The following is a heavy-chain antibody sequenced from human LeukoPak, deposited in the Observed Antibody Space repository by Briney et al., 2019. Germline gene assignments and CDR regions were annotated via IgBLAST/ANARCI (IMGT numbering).Heavy chain of an antibody. D-gene: IGHD6-19*01. Sequence: GGSLRLSCVASGFTVSSNYMSWGRQAPGKGLEWVSVIYSGSSTYYAESVKGRFTISRNTSKNTLYLQMNSLRADDTAVYYCARDRSSGWYVYDYWGQGTLVTVSS. J-gene: IGHJ4*02. V-gene: IGHV3-53*01. CDR3: ARDRSSGWYVYDY. CDR1: GFTVSSNY. CDR2: IYSGSST.